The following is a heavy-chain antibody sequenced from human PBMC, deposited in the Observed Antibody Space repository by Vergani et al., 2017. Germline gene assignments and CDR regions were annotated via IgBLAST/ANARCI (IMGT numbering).Heavy chain of an antibody. Sequence: VQLVESGGGVVQPGRSLRLSCAASGFTFSRYAMHWVRQAPGKGLEWVAVISYDGSNKYYADSVKGRFTISRDNSKNTLYLQMNSLRAEDTAVYYCARDLGPAAMVMGGYFDYWGQGTLVTVSS. V-gene: IGHV3-30-3*01. D-gene: IGHD5-18*01. CDR3: ARDLGPAAMVMGGYFDY. CDR1: GFTFSRYA. J-gene: IGHJ4*02. CDR2: ISYDGSNK.